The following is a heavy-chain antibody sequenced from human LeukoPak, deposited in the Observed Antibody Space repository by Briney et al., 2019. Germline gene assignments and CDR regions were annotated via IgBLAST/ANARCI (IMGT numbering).Heavy chain of an antibody. CDR2: INHSGST. Sequence: SETLSLTCAVSGGSFSGYYWSWIRQPPGKGLEWIGEINHSGSTTYNPSLKSRVAISVHTPKNQYSLKLSSVTAADTAVYYCARESNLYCSSTSCPLGTWGQGTLVTVSS. D-gene: IGHD2-2*01. J-gene: IGHJ5*02. V-gene: IGHV4-34*01. CDR1: GGSFSGYY. CDR3: ARESNLYCSSTSCPLGT.